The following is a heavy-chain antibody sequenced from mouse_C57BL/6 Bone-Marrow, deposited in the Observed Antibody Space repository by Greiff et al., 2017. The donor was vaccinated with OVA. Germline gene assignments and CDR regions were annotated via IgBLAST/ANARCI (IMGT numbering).Heavy chain of an antibody. D-gene: IGHD1-1*01. CDR1: GFTFSSYG. CDR2: ISSGGSYT. CDR3: ERHDGSRPYFDV. J-gene: IGHJ1*03. V-gene: IGHV5-6*01. Sequence: VQLKESGGDLVKPGGSLKLSCAASGFTFSSYGMSWVRQTPDKRLEWVATISSGGSYTYYPDSVKGRFTISRDNAKNTLYLQMSSLKSEDTAMYYCERHDGSRPYFDVWGTGTTVTVSS.